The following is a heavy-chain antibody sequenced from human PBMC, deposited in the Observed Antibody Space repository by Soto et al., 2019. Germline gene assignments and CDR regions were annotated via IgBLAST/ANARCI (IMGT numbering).Heavy chain of an antibody. Sequence: HVQLVESGGGVVQPGRSLRLSCAASGFAFNSYAMHWVRQAPGKGLEWVAIMSYDGKNQYYADSVKGRFTISKDISKNTFFRQMNTLRPEDTAIYYCAKALGELSPESFDYWGQGILVTVSS. V-gene: IGHV3-30*18. CDR2: MSYDGKNQ. D-gene: IGHD3-16*02. CDR3: AKALGELSPESFDY. J-gene: IGHJ4*02. CDR1: GFAFNSYA.